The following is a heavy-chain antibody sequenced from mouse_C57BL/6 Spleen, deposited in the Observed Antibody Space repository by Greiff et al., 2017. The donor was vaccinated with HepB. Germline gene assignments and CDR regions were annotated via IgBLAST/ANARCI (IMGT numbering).Heavy chain of an antibody. CDR2: IWSGGST. Sequence: VMLVESGPGLVQPSQSLSITCTVSGFSLTSYGVHWVRQSPGKGLEWLGVIWSGGSTDYNAAFISRLSISKDNSKSQVFFKMNSLQADDTAIYYCARNAYYGSSWYFDVWGTGTTVTVSS. CDR3: ARNAYYGSSWYFDV. D-gene: IGHD1-1*01. J-gene: IGHJ1*03. V-gene: IGHV2-2*01. CDR1: GFSLTSYG.